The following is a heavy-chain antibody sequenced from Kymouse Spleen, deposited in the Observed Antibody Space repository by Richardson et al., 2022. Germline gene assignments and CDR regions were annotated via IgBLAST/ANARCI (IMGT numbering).Heavy chain of an antibody. Sequence: EVQLVESGGGLVKPGGSLRLSCAASGFTFSSYSMNWVRQAPGKGLEWVSSISSSSSYIYYADSVKGRFTISRDNAKNSLYLQMNSLRAEDTAVYYCARDLMTTVIYWGQGTLVTVSS. CDR1: GFTFSSYS. D-gene: IGHD4-17*01,IGHD4-23*01. CDR2: ISSSSSYI. V-gene: IGHV3-21*03. J-gene: IGHJ4*02. CDR3: ARDLMTTVIY.